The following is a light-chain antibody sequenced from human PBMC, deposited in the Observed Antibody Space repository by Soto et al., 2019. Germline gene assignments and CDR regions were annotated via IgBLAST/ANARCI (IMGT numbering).Light chain of an antibody. J-gene: IGKJ1*01. CDR3: QQYNNWLTWT. CDR2: GAS. V-gene: IGKV3-15*01. Sequence: EIVMTQSPATLSVSPGERATLSCRASQSVSSNLAWYQQKPGQAPRLLIYGASTRATGIPARFSGSGSGTEFTLTISSLQSEDVAVYYCQQYNNWLTWTFGQETKVEIK. CDR1: QSVSSN.